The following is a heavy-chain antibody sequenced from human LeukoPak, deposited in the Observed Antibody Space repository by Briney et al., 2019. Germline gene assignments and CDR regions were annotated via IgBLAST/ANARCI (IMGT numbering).Heavy chain of an antibody. J-gene: IGHJ4*02. Sequence: ASVKVSCKASGYTFTSYGISWVRQAPGQGLEWMGWISAYNGNTNYAQKLQGRVTMTTDTSTSTAYMELRSLRSDDTAVYYCARRPRYYGSGSYDYWGQGTLVTVSS. CDR3: ARRPRYYGSGSYDY. V-gene: IGHV1-18*01. CDR2: ISAYNGNT. D-gene: IGHD3-10*01. CDR1: GYTFTSYG.